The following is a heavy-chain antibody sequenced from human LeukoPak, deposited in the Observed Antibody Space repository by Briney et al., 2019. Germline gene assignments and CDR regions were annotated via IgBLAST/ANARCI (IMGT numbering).Heavy chain of an antibody. CDR1: GGSISSYY. Sequence: SETLSLTCTVSGGSISSYYWSWIRQPPGKGLEWIGYIYYSGSTNYNPSLKSRVTISVDTSKNQFSLKLSSVTAADTAVYYCARQRRGYYDYVWGSYHLTYFDYWGQGTLVTVSS. CDR3: ARQRRGYYDYVWGSYHLTYFDY. CDR2: IYYSGST. V-gene: IGHV4-59*08. D-gene: IGHD3-16*02. J-gene: IGHJ4*02.